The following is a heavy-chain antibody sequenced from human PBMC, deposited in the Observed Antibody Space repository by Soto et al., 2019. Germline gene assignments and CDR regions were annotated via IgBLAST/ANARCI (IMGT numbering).Heavy chain of an antibody. Sequence: KTSETLSLTCIVSGGSISGYCWSWIRQPAGKELEWIGRIYSDGTTNYNPSLKGRGTMSVDTSKKQISLKLTSVTAADTAMYYCARDRGYRSGSFGSWGQGVLVTVSS. V-gene: IGHV4-4*07. CDR2: IYSDGTT. CDR1: GGSISGYC. J-gene: IGHJ5*02. CDR3: ARDRGYRSGSFGS. D-gene: IGHD5-18*01.